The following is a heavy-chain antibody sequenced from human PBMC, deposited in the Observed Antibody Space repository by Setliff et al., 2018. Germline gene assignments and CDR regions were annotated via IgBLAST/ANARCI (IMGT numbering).Heavy chain of an antibody. CDR3: AKARYCGGGSCLKDFEY. D-gene: IGHD2-15*01. CDR1: GFTFSTYA. CDR2: ISGSGSSA. J-gene: IGHJ4*02. V-gene: IGHV3-23*01. Sequence: PGGSLRLSCAASGFTFSTYAVSWVRQAPGKGLEWVSSISGSGSSAYYADSVKGRFTISRDNPKNTLFLQMNSLRAEDTAVYYCAKARYCGGGSCLKDFEYWGQGTLVTVSS.